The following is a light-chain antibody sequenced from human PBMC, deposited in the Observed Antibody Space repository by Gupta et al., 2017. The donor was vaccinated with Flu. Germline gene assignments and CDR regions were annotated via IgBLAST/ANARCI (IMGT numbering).Light chain of an antibody. CDR2: QVS. CDR3: MQGARWPWA. J-gene: IGKJ1*01. Sequence: VTLGQAPSISCTSSQSLVYRDGNIYLHWFPQSPGQSPRRLIYQVSHRDSGVPDRFSGSGSGTDFTLKISRVEAEDVGVYFCMQGARWPWAFGQGTKVEIK. V-gene: IGKV2-30*01. CDR1: QSLVYRDGNIY.